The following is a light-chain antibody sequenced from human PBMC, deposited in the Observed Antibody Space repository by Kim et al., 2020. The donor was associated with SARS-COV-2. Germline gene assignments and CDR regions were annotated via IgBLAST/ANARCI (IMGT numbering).Light chain of an antibody. CDR2: AAS. CDR1: QGISSY. Sequence: AIRITQSPSSLSASTGDRVTITCRASQGISSYLAWYQQKPGKAPKLLIYAASTLQSGVPSRFSGSGSGTDFTLTISCLQSEDFATYYCQQYYSYPLTFGQGTEVDIK. J-gene: IGKJ1*01. CDR3: QQYYSYPLT. V-gene: IGKV1-8*01.